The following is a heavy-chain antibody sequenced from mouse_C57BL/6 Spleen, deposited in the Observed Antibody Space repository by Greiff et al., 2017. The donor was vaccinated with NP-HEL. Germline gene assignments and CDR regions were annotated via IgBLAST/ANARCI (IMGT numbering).Heavy chain of an antibody. CDR2: IHPNSGST. CDR3: ASNHIYYGYDRGFSY. V-gene: IGHV1-64*01. J-gene: IGHJ3*01. CDR1: GYTFTSYW. Sequence: VQLQQPGAELVKPGASVKLSCKASGYTFTSYWMHWVKQRPGQGLEWIGMIHPNSGSTNYNEKFKSKATLTVDKSSSTAYMQLSSLTSEDSAVYYCASNHIYYGYDRGFSYWGQGTLVTVSA. D-gene: IGHD2-2*01.